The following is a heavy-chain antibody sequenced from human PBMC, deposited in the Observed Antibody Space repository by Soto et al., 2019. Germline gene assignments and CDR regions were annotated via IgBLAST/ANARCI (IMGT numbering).Heavy chain of an antibody. Sequence: SETLSLTCAVYGGSFSGYYWSWIRQPPGKGLEWIGEINHSGSTNYNPSLKSRVTISVDTSKNQFSLKLSSVTAADTAVYYCARGGPGFLEWLTSARPFDYWGQGTLVTVSS. D-gene: IGHD3-3*01. CDR2: INHSGST. CDR3: ARGGPGFLEWLTSARPFDY. J-gene: IGHJ4*02. CDR1: GGSFSGYY. V-gene: IGHV4-34*01.